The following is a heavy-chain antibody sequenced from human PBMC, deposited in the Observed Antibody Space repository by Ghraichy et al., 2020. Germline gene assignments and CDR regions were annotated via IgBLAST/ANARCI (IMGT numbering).Heavy chain of an antibody. J-gene: IGHJ4*02. CDR3: VKDLGGHIYGYYY. V-gene: IGHV3-48*02. D-gene: IGHD5-18*01. CDR1: GFSFSSYD. Sequence: GGSLRLSCAASGFSFSSYDMNWVRQAPGKGLEWVSYIGASSGIIYYADSVKGRFTISRDNAKNSLHLQMTSLRDEDSAVYYCVKDLGGHIYGYYYWGQGTLVTVSS. CDR2: IGASSGII.